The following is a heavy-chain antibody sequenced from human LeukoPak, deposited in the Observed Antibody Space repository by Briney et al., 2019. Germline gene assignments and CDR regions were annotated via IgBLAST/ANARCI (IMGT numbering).Heavy chain of an antibody. CDR3: ARDGNYYDNGAYYDAFDM. D-gene: IGHD3-22*01. Sequence: GGSLRLSCVASRFTFKNYNMNWVRQAPGKGLEWVASISSSGTYISYAESLKGRFTISRDNAENSLYLQMSSLRVEDTAVYYCARDGNYYDNGAYYDAFDMWGQGTKVTVSS. V-gene: IGHV3-21*01. CDR1: RFTFKNYN. CDR2: ISSSGTYI. J-gene: IGHJ3*02.